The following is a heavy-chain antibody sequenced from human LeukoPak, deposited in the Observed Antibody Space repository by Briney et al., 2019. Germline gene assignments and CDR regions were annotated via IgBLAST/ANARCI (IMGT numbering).Heavy chain of an antibody. Sequence: SETLSLTCAVYGGSFSGYYWSWIRQPPGKGLEWIGEINHSGSTSYNPSLKSRVTISVDTSKNQFSLKLSSVTAADTAVYYCARRLIDYTQRGFDPWGQGTLVTVSS. CDR1: GGSFSGYY. D-gene: IGHD4-11*01. V-gene: IGHV4-34*01. CDR2: INHSGST. CDR3: ARRLIDYTQRGFDP. J-gene: IGHJ5*02.